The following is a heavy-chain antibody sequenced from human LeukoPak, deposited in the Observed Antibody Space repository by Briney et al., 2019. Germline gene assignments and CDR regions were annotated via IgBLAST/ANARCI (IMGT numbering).Heavy chain of an antibody. CDR1: GGSTSSYY. CDR2: IYTSGST. CDR3: ASNLAAAGYSYYYYMDV. V-gene: IGHV4-4*09. Sequence: SETLSLTCTVSGGSTSSYYWSWIRQPPGKGLEWIGYIYTSGSTNYNPSLKSRVTISVDTSKNQFSLKLSSVTAADTAVYYCASNLAAAGYSYYYYMDVWGKGTTVTVSS. J-gene: IGHJ6*03. D-gene: IGHD6-13*01.